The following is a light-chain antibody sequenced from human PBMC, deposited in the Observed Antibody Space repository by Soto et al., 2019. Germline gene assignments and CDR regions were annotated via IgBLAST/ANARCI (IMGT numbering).Light chain of an antibody. Sequence: DIQMTQSPSSLSASVGDRVTITCRASQSISNYLNWYQQKPGKAPKLLIYAASSLQSGVPSRFSGSGSGTDFTFTFSILHPKDFATYYCKQIYSTQLTLGGGTKGNIK. CDR3: KQIYSTQLT. J-gene: IGKJ4*01. CDR1: QSISNY. V-gene: IGKV1-39*01. CDR2: AAS.